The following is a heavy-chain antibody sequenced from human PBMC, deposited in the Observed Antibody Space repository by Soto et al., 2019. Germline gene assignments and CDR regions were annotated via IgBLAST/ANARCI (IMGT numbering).Heavy chain of an antibody. D-gene: IGHD6-19*01. Sequence: QVQLQQWGAGLLKPSETLSLTCAVYGGSFSGYYWSWIRQPPGKGLEWIGEINHSGSTNYNPSLKSRVTISVDTSKNQFSLKLSFVTAADTAVYYCARGGAVAVWWYFDLWGRGTLVTVSS. CDR2: INHSGST. CDR3: ARGGAVAVWWYFDL. V-gene: IGHV4-34*01. J-gene: IGHJ2*01. CDR1: GGSFSGYY.